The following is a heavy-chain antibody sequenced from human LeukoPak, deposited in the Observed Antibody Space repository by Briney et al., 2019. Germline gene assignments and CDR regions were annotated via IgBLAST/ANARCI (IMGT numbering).Heavy chain of an antibody. CDR1: GGSFSSYA. J-gene: IGHJ4*02. Sequence: ASVKVSCKASGGSFSSYAISWVRQAPGQGLEWMGGIIPIFGTANYAQKFQGRVTITTDDSTSTAYMELSSLRSEDTAVCYCARDNRYCSGGSCYPAFDYWGQGTLVTVSS. CDR3: ARDNRYCSGGSCYPAFDY. V-gene: IGHV1-69*05. CDR2: IIPIFGTA. D-gene: IGHD2-15*01.